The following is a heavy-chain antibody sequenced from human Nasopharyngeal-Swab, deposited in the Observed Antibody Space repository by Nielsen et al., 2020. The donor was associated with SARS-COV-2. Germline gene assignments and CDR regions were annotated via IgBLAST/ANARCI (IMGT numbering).Heavy chain of an antibody. D-gene: IGHD5-12*01. CDR3: ARARGYSGYGFDY. CDR2: ISSSGSTI. V-gene: IGHV3-11*01. Sequence: GEPLKISCAASGFTFSDYYMSWIRQAPGKGLEWVSYISSSGSTIYYADSVKGRFTISRDNAKNSLYLQMNSLRAEDTAVCYCARARGYSGYGFDYWGQGTLVTVSS. J-gene: IGHJ4*02. CDR1: GFTFSDYY.